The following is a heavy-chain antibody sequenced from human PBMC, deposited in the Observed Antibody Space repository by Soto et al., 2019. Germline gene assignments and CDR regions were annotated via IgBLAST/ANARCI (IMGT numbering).Heavy chain of an antibody. CDR1: GGSISSGDYY. V-gene: IGHV4-30-4*01. CDR2: IYYSGST. Sequence: SETLSLTCTVSGGSISSGDYYWSWIRQPPGKGLEWIGYIYYSGSTYYNPSLKSRVTISVDTSKNQFSLKLSSVTAADTAVYYCARAKAYGSGQNWFDPWGQGTLVTVS. D-gene: IGHD3-10*01. CDR3: ARAKAYGSGQNWFDP. J-gene: IGHJ5*02.